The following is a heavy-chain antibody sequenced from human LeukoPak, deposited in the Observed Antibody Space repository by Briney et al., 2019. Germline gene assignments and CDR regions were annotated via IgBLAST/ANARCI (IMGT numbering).Heavy chain of an antibody. J-gene: IGHJ5*02. CDR2: MNPNSGNT. V-gene: IGHV1-8*01. CDR3: AIRKRYLWSGYPYNWFDP. Sequence: GASVKVSCKASGYTFTSYDINWVRQATGQGLEWMGWMNPNSGNTGYAQKFQGRVTMTRNTSISTAYMELSSLRSEDTAVYYCAIRKRYLWSGYPYNWFDPWGQGTLVTVSS. D-gene: IGHD3-3*01. CDR1: GYTFTSYD.